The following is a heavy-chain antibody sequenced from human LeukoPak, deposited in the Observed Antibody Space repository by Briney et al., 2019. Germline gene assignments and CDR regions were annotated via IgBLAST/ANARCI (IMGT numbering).Heavy chain of an antibody. Sequence: GSSVKVSCKASGGTFSSYTISWVRQAPGQGLEWMGRIIPILGIANYAQKFQGRVTITADKSTSTAYMELSSLRSEDTAVYYCAILNGVVTAIQVFMDVWGKGTTVTVSS. D-gene: IGHD2-21*02. V-gene: IGHV1-69*02. CDR2: IIPILGIA. J-gene: IGHJ6*03. CDR3: AILNGVVTAIQVFMDV. CDR1: GGTFSSYT.